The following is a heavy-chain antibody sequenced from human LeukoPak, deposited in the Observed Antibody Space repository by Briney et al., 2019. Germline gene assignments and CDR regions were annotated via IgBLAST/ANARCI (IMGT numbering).Heavy chain of an antibody. CDR2: ISGSGGST. CDR1: GFTFSSYA. CDR3: AKMPNSRLRPNWFEP. Sequence: PGGSLRLSCAASGFTFSSYAMSWVRQAPGKGLEWVSAISGSGGSTYYADSVKGRFTISRDNSKNTLYLQMNSLRAEDTAVYYCAKMPNSRLRPNWFEPWGEGTLVTVSS. J-gene: IGHJ5*02. D-gene: IGHD4-17*01. V-gene: IGHV3-23*01.